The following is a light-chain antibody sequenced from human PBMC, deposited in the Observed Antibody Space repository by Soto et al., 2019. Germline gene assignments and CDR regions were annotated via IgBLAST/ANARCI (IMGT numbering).Light chain of an antibody. CDR1: QSLVSSDGNTY. CDR3: MHDAHCVT. CDR2: KVS. J-gene: IGKJ4*01. V-gene: IGKV2-30*01. Sequence: DVVMTQSPLSLLVTPGQPASISCRSSQSLVSSDGNTYLNWFHQRPGQSPRRLINKVSNRDSGVPDRFSGSGSGTEFTLKISRVEAEDVGIYYCMHDAHCVTFGGGTKVESK.